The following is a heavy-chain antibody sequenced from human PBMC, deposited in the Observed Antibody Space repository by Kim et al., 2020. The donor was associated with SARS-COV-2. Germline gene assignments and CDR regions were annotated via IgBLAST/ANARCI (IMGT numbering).Heavy chain of an antibody. Sequence: GGSLRLSCAASGFTFSSYAMSWVRQAPGKGLEWVSAISGSGGSTYYADSVKGRFTISRDNSKNTLYLQMNSLRAEDTAVYYCAKASLLLWFGDSPGYGMDVWGQGTTVTVSS. J-gene: IGHJ6*02. CDR2: ISGSGGST. D-gene: IGHD3-10*01. CDR1: GFTFSSYA. CDR3: AKASLLLWFGDSPGYGMDV. V-gene: IGHV3-23*01.